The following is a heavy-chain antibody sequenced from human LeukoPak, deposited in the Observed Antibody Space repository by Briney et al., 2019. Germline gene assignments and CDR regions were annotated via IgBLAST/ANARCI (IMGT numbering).Heavy chain of an antibody. CDR1: GGSISSGGYY. J-gene: IGHJ4*02. D-gene: IGHD6-19*01. Sequence: MPSQTLSLTCTVSGGSISSGGYYWSWIRQHPGKGLEWIGYIYYSGSTYYNPSLKSRVTISVDTSKNQFSLKLSSVTAADTAVYYCARGPPGIAVAGTANDYWGQGTLVTVSS. CDR3: ARGPPGIAVAGTANDY. V-gene: IGHV4-31*03. CDR2: IYYSGST.